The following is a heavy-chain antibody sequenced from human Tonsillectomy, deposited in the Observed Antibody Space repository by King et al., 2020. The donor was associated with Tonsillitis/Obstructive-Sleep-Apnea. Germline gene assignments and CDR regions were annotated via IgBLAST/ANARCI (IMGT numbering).Heavy chain of an antibody. CDR3: VRDDKAGGHVYN. Sequence: VQLVQSGAKVKKPGASVKVSCKASGYTFTRNYVHWVRQAPGQGLEWMGIINPSDGITTHAQKFQGRVTMTTDTSTSTGNMELRSLRAEDTAGYYCVRDDKAGGHVYNWGQGSLVSVSS. D-gene: IGHD5-12*01. J-gene: IGHJ1*01. CDR2: INPSDGIT. V-gene: IGHV1-46*01. CDR1: GYTFTRNY.